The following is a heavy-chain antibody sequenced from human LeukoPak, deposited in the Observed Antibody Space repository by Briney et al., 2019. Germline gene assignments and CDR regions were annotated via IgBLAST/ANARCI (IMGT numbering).Heavy chain of an antibody. CDR1: GGSFSGYY. V-gene: IGHV4-34*01. D-gene: IGHD3-10*01. CDR3: ARVFGYDYYGSGSYYPRDYFDY. Sequence: SETLSLTCAAYGGSFSGYYWSWIRQPPGKGLEWIGEINHSGSTNYNPSLKSRVTISVDTSKNQFSLKLSSVTAADTAVYYCARVFGYDYYGSGSYYPRDYFDYWGQGTLVTVSS. J-gene: IGHJ4*02. CDR2: INHSGST.